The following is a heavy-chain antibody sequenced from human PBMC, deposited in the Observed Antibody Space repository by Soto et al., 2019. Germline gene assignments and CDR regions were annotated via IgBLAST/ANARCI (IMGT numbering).Heavy chain of an antibody. CDR2: INHSGST. D-gene: IGHD2-8*02. Sequence: SETLSLTCAVYGGSFSGYDWTWIRQPPGTGLEWIGEINHSGSTNYNPSLKSRVSISVDTSKNQFSLKLTSVTAADTAVYYCARDKITGLFDYWAQGTLVTVSS. CDR1: GGSFSGYD. CDR3: ARDKITGLFDY. V-gene: IGHV4-34*01. J-gene: IGHJ4*02.